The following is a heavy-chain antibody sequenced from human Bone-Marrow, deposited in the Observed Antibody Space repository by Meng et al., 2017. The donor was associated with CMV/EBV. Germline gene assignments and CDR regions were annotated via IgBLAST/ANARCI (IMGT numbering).Heavy chain of an antibody. CDR2: MNPNSGIT. V-gene: IGHV1-8*01. CDR1: GYMFTTYD. D-gene: IGHD6-13*01. CDR3: TRGLGDSSWYDQGDY. Sequence: ASVKVSCKAAGYMFTTYDINWVRQATGQGLEWMGWMNPNSGITGYAQKFQGRVTMTRNTSISTAYMELSSLRSEDTAVYYCTRGLGDSSWYDQGDYWGQGTLVTFSS. J-gene: IGHJ4*02.